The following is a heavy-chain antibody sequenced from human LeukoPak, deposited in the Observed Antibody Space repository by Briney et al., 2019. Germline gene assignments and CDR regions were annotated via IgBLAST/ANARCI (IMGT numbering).Heavy chain of an antibody. CDR2: INTNTGNP. Sequence: ASVKVSCKASGYTFTSYAMNWVRQAPGQGLEWMGWINTNTGNPTYAQGFTGRFVFSLDTSVGTAYLQISSLKAEDTAVYYCARDFFRVQQLVLSDAFDIWGQGTMVTVSS. CDR3: ARDFFRVQQLVLSDAFDI. J-gene: IGHJ3*02. D-gene: IGHD6-13*01. V-gene: IGHV7-4-1*02. CDR1: GYTFTSYA.